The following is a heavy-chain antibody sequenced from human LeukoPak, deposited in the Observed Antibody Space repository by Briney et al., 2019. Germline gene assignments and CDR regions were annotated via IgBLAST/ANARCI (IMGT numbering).Heavy chain of an antibody. D-gene: IGHD6-6*01. Sequence: SVKVSCKASGGTFSSYTLSWGRQAPGQGVEWMGRIIPILGIANYAQKFQGRVTITADKSTSTAYMELSSLRSEDTAVYYCARDPPYSSSPRVFDYWGQGTLVTVSS. V-gene: IGHV1-69*04. CDR2: IIPILGIA. J-gene: IGHJ4*02. CDR3: ARDPPYSSSPRVFDY. CDR1: GGTFSSYT.